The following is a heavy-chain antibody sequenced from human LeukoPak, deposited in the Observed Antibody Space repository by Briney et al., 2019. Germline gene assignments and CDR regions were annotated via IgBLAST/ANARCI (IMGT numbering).Heavy chain of an antibody. J-gene: IGHJ4*02. Sequence: GRSLRLSCAASGFTFSSYGMHWVRQAPGKGLEWVAVISYDGSNKYYADSVKGRFTTSRDNSKNTLYLQMNSLRAEDTAVYYCAKDPDSSGWYYFDYWGQGTLVTVSS. CDR3: AKDPDSSGWYYFDY. D-gene: IGHD6-19*01. CDR1: GFTFSSYG. CDR2: ISYDGSNK. V-gene: IGHV3-30*18.